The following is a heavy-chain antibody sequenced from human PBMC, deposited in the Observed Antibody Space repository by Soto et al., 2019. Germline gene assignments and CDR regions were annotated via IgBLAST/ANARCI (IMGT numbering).Heavy chain of an antibody. CDR1: GGTFKTYP. Sequence: QVQLVQSGAEVTKPGSSVKVSCKTSGGTFKTYPITWVRQAPGQGLEWMGGIIPAIPTPNYAQKFQGRVTITADESTSTAYMELSSLRSEDTAVYYCARGSEEWSHLGYYDSWGQGTLVIVSS. CDR2: IIPAIPTP. D-gene: IGHD3-3*01. J-gene: IGHJ4*02. V-gene: IGHV1-69*01. CDR3: ARGSEEWSHLGYYDS.